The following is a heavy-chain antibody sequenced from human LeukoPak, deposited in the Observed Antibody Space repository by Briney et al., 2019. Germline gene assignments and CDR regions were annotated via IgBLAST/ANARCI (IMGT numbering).Heavy chain of an antibody. CDR1: GYTFTGYY. Sequence: GASVKVSCKASGYTFTGYYMHWVRQAPGQGLEWMGWINPNSGGTNYAQKFQGRVTMTRDTSTSTVYMELSSLRSEDTAVYYCARELVGATRAFDYWGQGTLVTVSS. D-gene: IGHD1-26*01. CDR3: ARELVGATRAFDY. J-gene: IGHJ4*02. V-gene: IGHV1-2*02. CDR2: INPNSGGT.